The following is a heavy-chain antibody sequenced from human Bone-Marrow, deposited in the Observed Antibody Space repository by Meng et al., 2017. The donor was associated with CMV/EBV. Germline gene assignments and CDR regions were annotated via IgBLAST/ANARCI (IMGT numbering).Heavy chain of an antibody. J-gene: IGHJ4*02. CDR2: IYTSGST. CDR1: GGSISSGSYY. Sequence: HGQLPASGPRLVKPSQTLSLTCTVSGGSISSGSYYWSWIRQPAGKGLEWIGRIYTSGSTNYNPSLKSRVTISVDTSKNQFSLKLSSVTAADTAVYYCARGPGRVRGVIDYWGQGTLVTVSS. V-gene: IGHV4-61*02. D-gene: IGHD3-10*01. CDR3: ARGPGRVRGVIDY.